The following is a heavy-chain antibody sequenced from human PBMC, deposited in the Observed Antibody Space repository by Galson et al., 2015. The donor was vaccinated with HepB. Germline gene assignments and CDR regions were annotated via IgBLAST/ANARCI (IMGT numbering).Heavy chain of an antibody. J-gene: IGHJ2*01. V-gene: IGHV3-9*01. CDR3: AKGYSSGWFHYWYFDP. Sequence: SVRLSCTASGFTFDDYAMHWVRQAPGQGLEWVSGISWNSGSIGYADSVKGRFTISRDNAKNTFYLQVNSLRAEDTALYYCAKGYSSGWFHYWYFDPWGRGTLVTVSS. D-gene: IGHD6-19*01. CDR2: ISWNSGSI. CDR1: GFTFDDYA.